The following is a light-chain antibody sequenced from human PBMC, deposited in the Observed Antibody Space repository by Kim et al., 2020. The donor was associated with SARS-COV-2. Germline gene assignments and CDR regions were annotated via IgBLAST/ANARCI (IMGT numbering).Light chain of an antibody. CDR2: RNR. CDR1: SSNIGAGYD. Sequence: VTISCTGSSSNIGAGYDVHWYQQLPGMAPKLLIYRNRNRPSGVPDRFSGSRSGTSASLAITGLRAEDEADYYCQSYDSGLSGSRVFGGGTKLTVL. J-gene: IGLJ3*02. CDR3: QSYDSGLSGSRV. V-gene: IGLV1-40*01.